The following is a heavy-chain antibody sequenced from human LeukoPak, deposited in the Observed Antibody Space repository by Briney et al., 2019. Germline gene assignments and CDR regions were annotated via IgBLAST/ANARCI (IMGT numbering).Heavy chain of an antibody. CDR3: ARDSAAAGNPFDY. D-gene: IGHD6-13*01. Sequence: SVKVSCKASGYTFTSYGISWVRQAPGQGLEWMGGIIPIFGTADYAQKFQGRVTITTDESTSTAYMELSSLRSEDTAVYYCARDSAAAGNPFDYWGQGTLVTVSS. J-gene: IGHJ4*02. V-gene: IGHV1-69*05. CDR2: IIPIFGTA. CDR1: GYTFTSYG.